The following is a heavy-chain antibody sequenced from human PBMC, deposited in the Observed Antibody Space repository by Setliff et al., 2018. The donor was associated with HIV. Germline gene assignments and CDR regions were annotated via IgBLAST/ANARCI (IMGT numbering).Heavy chain of an antibody. CDR2: IKQDASEI. Sequence: GGSLRLSCLASGLTFKNYWMSWVRQAPGKGLEWVGNIKQDASEIYYVDSLKGRFTISRDNAKNSLYLQIDSLEVDDTAVYYCATEPKVALFYYWGQGALVTVSS. CDR1: GLTFKNYW. V-gene: IGHV3-7*01. D-gene: IGHD5-12*01. J-gene: IGHJ4*02. CDR3: ATEPKVALFYY.